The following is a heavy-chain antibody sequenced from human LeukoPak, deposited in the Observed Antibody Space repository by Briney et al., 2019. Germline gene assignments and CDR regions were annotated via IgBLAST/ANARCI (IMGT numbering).Heavy chain of an antibody. CDR1: GGSFSGYY. CDR2: INHSGST. Sequence: PSETLSLTCAVYGGSFSGYYWSWIRQPPGKGLEWIGEINHSGSTNYNPSLKRRVTISVDTSKNQFSLKLSSVTAADTAVYYCASRPRRIDFWCGYSSYYYYGMDVWGQGTTVTVSS. D-gene: IGHD3-3*01. J-gene: IGHJ6*02. CDR3: ASRPRRIDFWCGYSSYYYYGMDV. V-gene: IGHV4-34*01.